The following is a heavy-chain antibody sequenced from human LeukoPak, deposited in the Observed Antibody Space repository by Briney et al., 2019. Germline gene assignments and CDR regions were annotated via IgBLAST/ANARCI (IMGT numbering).Heavy chain of an antibody. V-gene: IGHV4-61*02. CDR2: IYTSGST. Sequence: PSQTLSLTCTVSGGSISSGSYYWSWIRQPAGKGLEWIGRIYTSGSTNYNPSLKSRVTISVDTSKNQFPLKLSSVTAADTAVYYCARGRYYDSSGYHPFFDYWGQGTLVTVSS. D-gene: IGHD3-22*01. J-gene: IGHJ4*02. CDR1: GGSISSGSYY. CDR3: ARGRYYDSSGYHPFFDY.